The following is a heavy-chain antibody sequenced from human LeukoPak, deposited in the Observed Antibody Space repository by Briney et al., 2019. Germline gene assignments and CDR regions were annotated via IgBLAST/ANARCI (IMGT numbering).Heavy chain of an antibody. Sequence: SETLSLTCTVSGGSISSYYWSLIRQPPGKGLEWIGYIYYSGSTNYNPSLKSRVTISVDTSKNQFSLKLSSVTAADTAVYYCARLRSPLQSQLLYDAFDIWGQGTMVTVSS. CDR3: ARLRSPLQSQLLYDAFDI. CDR2: IYYSGST. V-gene: IGHV4-59*08. CDR1: GGSISSYY. D-gene: IGHD2-2*01. J-gene: IGHJ3*02.